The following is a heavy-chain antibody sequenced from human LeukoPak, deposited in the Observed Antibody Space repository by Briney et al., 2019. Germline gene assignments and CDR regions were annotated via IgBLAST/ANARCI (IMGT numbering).Heavy chain of an antibody. CDR1: GFTFSSYA. Sequence: GGSLRLSCAASGFTFSSYAMSWVRQAPGKGLEWVSAISGSGGSTYYADSVKGRFIISRDNSKNTLYLQMNSLRAEDTAVYYCAKDLESGSYYSWGYFQHWGQGTLVTVSS. J-gene: IGHJ1*01. V-gene: IGHV3-23*01. CDR3: AKDLESGSYYSWGYFQH. CDR2: ISGSGGST. D-gene: IGHD1-26*01.